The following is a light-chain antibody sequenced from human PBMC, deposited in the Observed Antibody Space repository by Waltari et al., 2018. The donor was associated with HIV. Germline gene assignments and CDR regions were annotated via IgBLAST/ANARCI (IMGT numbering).Light chain of an antibody. J-gene: IGKJ2*01. V-gene: IGKV3-15*01. CDR2: AAS. CDR3: QQYSDWPPGFT. CDR1: QSVVTS. Sequence: ETVMTQSPATLSVSPGERAILSCRASQSVVTSVAWYQQRPGQAPRLLISAASTSATGVPARFRGSGSGTEFTLTISSLQSEDFVVYDCQQYSDWPPGFTFGQGTKLDIK.